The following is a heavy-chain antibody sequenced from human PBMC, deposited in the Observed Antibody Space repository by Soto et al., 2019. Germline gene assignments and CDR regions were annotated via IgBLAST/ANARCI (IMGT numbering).Heavy chain of an antibody. V-gene: IGHV3-23*01. Sequence: GGSLRLSCAASGFTFSSYAMSWVRQAPGKGLEWVSAIGGSGGSTYYADSVKGRFTISRDNSKNTLYLQMNSLRAEDTAVYYWAKLSGYSGYDQFDYWGQGTLVTVSS. D-gene: IGHD5-12*01. CDR2: IGGSGGST. J-gene: IGHJ4*02. CDR1: GFTFSSYA. CDR3: AKLSGYSGYDQFDY.